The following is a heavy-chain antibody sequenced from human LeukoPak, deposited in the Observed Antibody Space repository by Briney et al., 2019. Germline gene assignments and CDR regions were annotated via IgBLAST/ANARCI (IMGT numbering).Heavy chain of an antibody. V-gene: IGHV1-2*02. J-gene: IGHJ4*02. CDR1: GYTFTGYY. CDR2: INPNSGGT. D-gene: IGHD1-26*01. CDR3: ARGGVGAKEYFDY. Sequence: ASVKVSCKASGYTFTGYYMHWVRQAPGQGLEWMGWINPNSGGTNYAQKLQGRVTMTTDSCTSTAYMELRSPRSDDTAVYYCARGGVGAKEYFDYWGQGTLVTVSS.